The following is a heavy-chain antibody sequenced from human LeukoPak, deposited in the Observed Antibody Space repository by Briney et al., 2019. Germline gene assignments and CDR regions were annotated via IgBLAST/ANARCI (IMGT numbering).Heavy chain of an antibody. V-gene: IGHV4-59*01. D-gene: IGHD2-15*01. J-gene: IGHJ4*02. Sequence: SENLSFTCTGSNGSINTYYWSWIRQFPGKGLEGIGYIYDTGATNRNPSLRSRVTISIDTSKNQFSLELTSVTAADTAVYYCARDLSLPYCGTNCYSGFDYWGQGILVTVSS. CDR3: ARDLSLPYCGTNCYSGFDY. CDR2: IYDTGAT. CDR1: NGSINTYY.